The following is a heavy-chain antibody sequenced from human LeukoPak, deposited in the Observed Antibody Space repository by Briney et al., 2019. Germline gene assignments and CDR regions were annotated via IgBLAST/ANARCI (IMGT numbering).Heavy chain of an antibody. V-gene: IGHV3-23*01. CDR1: GFTFSSYA. CDR3: ARAVDYDSSGYYRILYYYYGMDV. D-gene: IGHD3-22*01. Sequence: PGGSLRLSCAASGFTFSSYAMSWVRQAPGKGLEWVSAISGSGGSTYYADSVKGRFTISRDNSKNTLYLQMNSLRAEDTAVYYCARAVDYDSSGYYRILYYYYGMDVWGQGTTVTVSS. CDR2: ISGSGGST. J-gene: IGHJ6*02.